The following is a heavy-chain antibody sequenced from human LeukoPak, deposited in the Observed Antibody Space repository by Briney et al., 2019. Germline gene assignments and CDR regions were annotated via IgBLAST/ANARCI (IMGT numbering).Heavy chain of an antibody. J-gene: IGHJ4*02. D-gene: IGHD2-21*02. CDR2: ISSSSSLI. CDR3: ARDLSCGGDCGH. V-gene: IGHV3-21*01. Sequence: GGSLRLSCAASGFSFSRYNMNWVRQAPGKGLERVSFISSSSSLISYADSVKGRFTISRDNAKNSLYLQMNSLRAEDTAVYYCARDLSCGGDCGHWGQGTLVTVSS. CDR1: GFSFSRYN.